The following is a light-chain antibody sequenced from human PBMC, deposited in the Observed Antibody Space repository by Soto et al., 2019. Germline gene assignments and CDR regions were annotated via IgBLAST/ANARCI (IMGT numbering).Light chain of an antibody. CDR1: QGISSY. CDR2: AAS. CDR3: QQLNSYPHT. J-gene: IGKJ2*01. Sequence: DIQLTRSPSFLSASVGDRVTITCRASQGISSYLAWYQQKPGKAPKLLIYAASTLQSGVPSRFSGSGSGTEFTLTISSLQPEDFATYYCQQLNSYPHTFGQGTKVDIK. V-gene: IGKV1-9*01.